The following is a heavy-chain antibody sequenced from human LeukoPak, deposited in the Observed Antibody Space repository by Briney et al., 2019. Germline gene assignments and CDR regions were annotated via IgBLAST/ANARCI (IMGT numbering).Heavy chain of an antibody. CDR1: GFTVSSKY. D-gene: IGHD3-22*01. CDR2: IYSGGST. J-gene: IGHJ4*02. V-gene: IGHV3-66*01. Sequence: GGSLRLSCAASGFTVSSKYMSWVRQAPGKGLERVSVIYSGGSTYYADSVKGRFTISRDNSKNTVYLQMNSLRAEDTAVYYCARDCSASSSDYYPLGYWGQGTLVTVSS. CDR3: ARDCSASSSDYYPLGY.